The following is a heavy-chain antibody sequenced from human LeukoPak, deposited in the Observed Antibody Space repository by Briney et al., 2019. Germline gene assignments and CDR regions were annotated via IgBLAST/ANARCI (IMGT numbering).Heavy chain of an antibody. CDR1: GYSISNGYY. CDR2: SYHSGST. J-gene: IGHJ4*02. D-gene: IGHD3-22*01. CDR3: ARGIRTDSSGYHQPFFDY. V-gene: IGHV4-38-2*02. Sequence: SETLSLTCTVSGYSISNGYYWGWIRQPPGKGLEWIGSSYHSGSTYYNPSLKSRVTISVDTSKNPFSLRLRSVTAADTAVYYCARGIRTDSSGYHQPFFDYWGQGTLVTVSS.